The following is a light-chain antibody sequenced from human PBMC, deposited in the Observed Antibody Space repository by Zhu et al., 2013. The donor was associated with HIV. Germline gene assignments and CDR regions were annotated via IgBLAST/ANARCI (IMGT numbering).Light chain of an antibody. CDR1: QTIDTS. J-gene: IGKJ1*01. Sequence: DIQMTQSPSTLSASVGDRLTITCRASQTIDTSLAWFQQKPGKAPTLLIYKASSLERGVPSRFSGRGSGTQFSLTINSLQPDDFATYYCQQYNSYSGWTFGQGTKVEIK. CDR2: KAS. V-gene: IGKV1-5*03. CDR3: QQYNSYSGWT.